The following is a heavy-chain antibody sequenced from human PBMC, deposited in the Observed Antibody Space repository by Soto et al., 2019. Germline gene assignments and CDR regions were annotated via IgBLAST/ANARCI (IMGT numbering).Heavy chain of an antibody. CDR1: GFTFSSYA. D-gene: IGHD6-19*01. J-gene: IGHJ1*01. CDR3: AKGVPGIAVAGTGYFQH. CDR2: ISGSGEST. Sequence: EVQLLESGGGLVQPGGSLRLSCAASGFTFSSYAMSWVRQAPGKGLEWVSGISGSGESTYYADSVKGRFTISRDNSKNTVYLQLNSLRAEDTAVYYCAKGVPGIAVAGTGYFQHWGQGTLVTVSS. V-gene: IGHV3-23*01.